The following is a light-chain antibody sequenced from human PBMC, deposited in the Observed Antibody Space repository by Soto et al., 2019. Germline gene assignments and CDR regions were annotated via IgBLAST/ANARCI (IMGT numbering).Light chain of an antibody. V-gene: IGLV2-14*01. Sequence: QSALTHPASVSGSSGQSIAISCTGTFSDVGGYDYVSWYQQHPDKAPELMIYEVTKRPSGVSNRFSGSKSSNTASLTISVLQPYDETDYYASSHTSRSTRVFGSGTKVTV. CDR2: EVT. CDR3: SSHTSRSTRV. CDR1: FSDVGGYDY. J-gene: IGLJ1*01.